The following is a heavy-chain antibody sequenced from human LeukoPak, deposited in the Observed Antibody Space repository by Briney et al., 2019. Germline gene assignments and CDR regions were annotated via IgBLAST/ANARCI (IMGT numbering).Heavy chain of an antibody. CDR3: AREVAVAGSGYYFDY. Sequence: GRSLRLSCAASGFTFSSYAMHWVRQAPGKGLEWVAVISYDGSNKYYADSVKGRFTISRDNSKNTLYLQMNSLRAEDTAVYYCAREVAVAGSGYYFDYWAREPWSPSPQ. CDR1: GFTFSSYA. D-gene: IGHD6-19*01. CDR2: ISYDGSNK. V-gene: IGHV3-30*04. J-gene: IGHJ4*02.